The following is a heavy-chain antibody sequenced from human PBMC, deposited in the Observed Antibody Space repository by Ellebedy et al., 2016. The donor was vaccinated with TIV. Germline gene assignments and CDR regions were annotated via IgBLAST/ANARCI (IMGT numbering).Heavy chain of an antibody. V-gene: IGHV4-39*01. J-gene: IGHJ3*02. CDR1: GGSISSSSYY. D-gene: IGHD5-24*01. CDR3: ASLEMATILDAFDI. Sequence: MPSETLSLTCTVSGGSISSSSYYWGWIRQPPGKGLEWIGNIYYSGSTYYNPSLNSRVTISVDTSKNQFSLKLSSVTAADTAVYYCASLEMATILDAFDIWGQGTRVTVSS. CDR2: IYYSGST.